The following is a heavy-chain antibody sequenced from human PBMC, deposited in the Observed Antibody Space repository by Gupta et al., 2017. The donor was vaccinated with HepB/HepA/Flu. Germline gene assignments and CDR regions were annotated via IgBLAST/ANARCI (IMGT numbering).Heavy chain of an antibody. J-gene: IGHJ5*02. CDR2: IIPIFGTA. D-gene: IGHD1-26*01. CDR1: GGTFSSYA. CDR3: ARESVFIVGATRDVNWFDP. Sequence: QVQLVQSGAEVKKPGSSVKVSCKASGGTFSSYAISWVRQAPGQGLEWMGGIIPIFGTANYAQKFQGRVTITADKSTSTAYMELSSLRSEDTAVYYCARESVFIVGATRDVNWFDPWGQGTLVTVSS. V-gene: IGHV1-69*06.